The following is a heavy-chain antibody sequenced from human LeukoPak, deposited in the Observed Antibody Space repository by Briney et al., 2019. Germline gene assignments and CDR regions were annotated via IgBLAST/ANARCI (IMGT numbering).Heavy chain of an antibody. D-gene: IGHD5-12*01. CDR1: GFTFDDYA. V-gene: IGHV3-9*01. Sequence: GGSLRLSCAASGFTFDDYAMHWVRQAPGKGLEWVSGISWNSGSIGYADSVKGRFTISRDNAKNSLYLQMNSLRAEDTALYYCAKEGYSGYGEFDYWGQGTLVTVSS. CDR2: ISWNSGSI. CDR3: AKEGYSGYGEFDY. J-gene: IGHJ4*02.